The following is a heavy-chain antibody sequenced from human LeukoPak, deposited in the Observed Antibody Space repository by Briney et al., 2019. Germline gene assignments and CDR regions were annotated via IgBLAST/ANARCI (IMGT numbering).Heavy chain of an antibody. CDR2: IYSGGST. CDR1: GFTVSSNY. Sequence: GGSLRLSCAASGFTVSSNYMSWVRQAPGKGREWVSVIYSGGSTYYADSVKGRFTISRDNSKNTLYLQMNSLRAEDTAVYYCARDFCSGGSCYFSWFDPWGQGTLVAVSS. J-gene: IGHJ5*02. D-gene: IGHD2-15*01. V-gene: IGHV3-66*01. CDR3: ARDFCSGGSCYFSWFDP.